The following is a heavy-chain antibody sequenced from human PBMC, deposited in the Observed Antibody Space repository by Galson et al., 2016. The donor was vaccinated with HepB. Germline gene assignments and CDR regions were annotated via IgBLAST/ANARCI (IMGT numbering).Heavy chain of an antibody. CDR2: ISSGTTYI. Sequence: SLRLSCAGSGFTFSSYTMNWVRQAPGKGLEWVSSISSGTTYIYYADSVKGRFPISRDNARNSLSLQMNSLRVEDTAVYYCARDRDTVAPDFYYYYGTDVWGKGTTVTVSS. CDR3: ARDRDTVAPDFYYYYGTDV. V-gene: IGHV3-21*01. D-gene: IGHD4-11*01. CDR1: GFTFSSYT. J-gene: IGHJ6*04.